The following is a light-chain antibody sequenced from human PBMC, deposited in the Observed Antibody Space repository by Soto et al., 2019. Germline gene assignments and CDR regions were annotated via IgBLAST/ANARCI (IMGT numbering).Light chain of an antibody. CDR3: QQYVSSPYT. CDR1: QSVSRY. V-gene: IGKV3-20*01. Sequence: EIVLTQSPGTLSLSPGERATLSCRASQSVSRYLAWYQQKPGQAPRLLIFATSSGATGFPDRFSGSGSGTDFTLTISGLEPEDFAVYYCQQYVSSPYTFGQGTKLEI. CDR2: ATS. J-gene: IGKJ2*01.